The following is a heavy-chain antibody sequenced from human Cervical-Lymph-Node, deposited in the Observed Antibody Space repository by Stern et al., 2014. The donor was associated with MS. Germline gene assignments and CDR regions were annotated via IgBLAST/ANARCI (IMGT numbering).Heavy chain of an antibody. CDR3: ARRCRDNDCYDAFDL. J-gene: IGHJ3*01. D-gene: IGHD2-15*01. Sequence: EVQLVESGAEVKKPGESLKISCKVSGYRFTTYWIGWVRPMPGKGLEWMGIIDPSDSETRYSPSFEGHVTMLADKSISTTYLQWSSLRASDSAIYYCARRCRDNDCYDAFDLWGQGTMVTVSS. CDR1: GYRFTTYW. V-gene: IGHV5-51*03. CDR2: IDPSDSET.